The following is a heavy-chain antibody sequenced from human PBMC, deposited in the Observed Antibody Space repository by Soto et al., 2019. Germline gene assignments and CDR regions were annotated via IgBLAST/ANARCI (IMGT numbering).Heavy chain of an antibody. Sequence: ASVKVSCKASGYTFTSYGISWVRQAPGQGLEWMGWISAYNGNTNYAQKLQGRVTMTTDTSTSTAYMELRSLRSDDTAVYYCARVIGPRNYCSSTSCYRDFDYWGQGTLVTVSS. CDR3: ARVIGPRNYCSSTSCYRDFDY. J-gene: IGHJ4*02. CDR2: ISAYNGNT. V-gene: IGHV1-18*01. D-gene: IGHD2-2*01. CDR1: GYTFTSYG.